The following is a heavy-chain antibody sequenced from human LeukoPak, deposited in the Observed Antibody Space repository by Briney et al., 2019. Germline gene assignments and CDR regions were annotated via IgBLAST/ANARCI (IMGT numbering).Heavy chain of an antibody. D-gene: IGHD2-15*01. V-gene: IGHV3-33*01. CDR3: ARCGGSCFLGWFDP. CDR2: IWYDGTNK. CDR1: GFTFSSYG. J-gene: IGHJ5*02. Sequence: GRSLRLSCAASGFTFSSYGMHWVRQAPGKGLEWVALIWYDGTNKYYADSVKGRFTISRDNSKNTLYLQMNSLRAEDTAVYYRARCGGSCFLGWFDPWGQGTLVNVYS.